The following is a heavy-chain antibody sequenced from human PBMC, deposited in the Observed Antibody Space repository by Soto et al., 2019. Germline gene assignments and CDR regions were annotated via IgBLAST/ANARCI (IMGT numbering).Heavy chain of an antibody. CDR1: GGSMSNYY. V-gene: IGHV4-59*08. Sequence: SEPLSLTCTVSGGSMSNYYWSWIRQPPGKGLEWIGYIYYSGSTNYNPSLKSRVTISVDTSKNQFSLRLSPVTAADTAVYYCARYSGYDSDFDYWVQGTLVTVSS. D-gene: IGHD5-12*01. J-gene: IGHJ4*02. CDR2: IYYSGST. CDR3: ARYSGYDSDFDY.